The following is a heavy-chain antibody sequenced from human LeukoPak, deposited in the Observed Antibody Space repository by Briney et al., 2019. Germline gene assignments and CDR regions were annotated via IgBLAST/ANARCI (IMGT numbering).Heavy chain of an antibody. CDR1: GYTFTGYY. D-gene: IGHD6-19*01. J-gene: IGHJ4*02. Sequence: GASVKVSCKASGYTFTGYYMHWVGQAPGQELEWMGWGNPNSVDINQAKKLQGRVTMTTQTPISTAYMELSRQRTADTAVYYCSRNPSRYSSGYTSDYWGQGTLVTVYS. V-gene: IGHV1-2*02. CDR2: GNPNSVDI. CDR3: SRNPSRYSSGYTSDY.